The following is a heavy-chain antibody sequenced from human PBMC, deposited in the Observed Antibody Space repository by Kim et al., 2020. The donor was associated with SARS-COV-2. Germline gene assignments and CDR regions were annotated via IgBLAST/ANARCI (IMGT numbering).Heavy chain of an antibody. CDR2: T. V-gene: IGHV1-58*01. CDR3: AVGNSGYNRFDS. J-gene: IGHJ5*01. Sequence: TNYAQKFKERGTITREASTNIAYMELRNLRSEDTAVYYCAVGNSGYNRFDSWGQGTLVAVSS. D-gene: IGHD3-22*01.